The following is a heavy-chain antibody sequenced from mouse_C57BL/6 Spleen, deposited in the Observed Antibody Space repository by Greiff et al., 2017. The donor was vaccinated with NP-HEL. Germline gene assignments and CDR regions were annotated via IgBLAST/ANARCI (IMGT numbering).Heavy chain of an antibody. CDR2: ISSGSSTI. Sequence: EVQLVESGGGLVKPGGSLKLSCAASGFTFSDYGMHWVRQAPEKGLEWVAYISSGSSTIYYADTVKGRFTISRDNAKNTLFLQMTGLRSEETAMYYCAKYSNYAMDYWGQGTSVTVSS. V-gene: IGHV5-17*01. D-gene: IGHD2-5*01. CDR3: AKYSNYAMDY. CDR1: GFTFSDYG. J-gene: IGHJ4*01.